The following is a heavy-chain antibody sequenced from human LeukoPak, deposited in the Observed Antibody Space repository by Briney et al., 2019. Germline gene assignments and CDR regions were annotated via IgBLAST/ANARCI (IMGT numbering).Heavy chain of an antibody. V-gene: IGHV4-59*01. J-gene: IGHJ4*02. CDR2: IYYSGST. Sequence: PSETLSPTCTVSGGSISSYYWSWIRQPPGKGLEWIGYIYYSGSTNYNPSLKSRVTISVDTSKNQFSLKLSSVTAADTAVYYCARVGRYGYNLEYFDYWGQGTLVTVSS. CDR1: GGSISSYY. D-gene: IGHD5-24*01. CDR3: ARVGRYGYNLEYFDY.